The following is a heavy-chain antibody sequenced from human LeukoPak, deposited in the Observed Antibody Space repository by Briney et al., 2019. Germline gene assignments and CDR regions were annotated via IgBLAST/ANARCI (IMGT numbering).Heavy chain of an antibody. D-gene: IGHD1-26*01. CDR2: ISYDGSNK. J-gene: IGHJ4*02. CDR1: GFTFSSYG. V-gene: IGHV3-30*18. CDR3: AKDLSGATAG. Sequence: GGFLRLSCAASGFTFSSYGMHWVRQAPGKGLEWVAVISYDGSNKYYADSVKGRFTISRDNSKNTLYLQMNSLRAEDTAVYYCAKDLSGATAGWGQGTLVTVSS.